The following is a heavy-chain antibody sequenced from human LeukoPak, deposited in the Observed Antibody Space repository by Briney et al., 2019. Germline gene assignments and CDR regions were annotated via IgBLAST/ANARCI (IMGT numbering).Heavy chain of an antibody. Sequence: PGGSLRLSCAASGFTFSSYGIHWVRQAPGKGLEWVAFIRYDGSNKYYADSVKGRSTISRDNSKNTVFLQMSSLRADDTAVYYCARDPTMSRLYYFEYWGQGSLVTVSS. D-gene: IGHD6-25*01. J-gene: IGHJ4*02. CDR2: IRYDGSNK. V-gene: IGHV3-30*02. CDR3: ARDPTMSRLYYFEY. CDR1: GFTFSSYG.